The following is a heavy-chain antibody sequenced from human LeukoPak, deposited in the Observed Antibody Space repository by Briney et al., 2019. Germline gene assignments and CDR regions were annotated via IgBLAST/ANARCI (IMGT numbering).Heavy chain of an antibody. CDR3: VGYDSSGYYGGHFDH. J-gene: IGHJ4*02. CDR1: VGPTIGYT. CDR2: IYYSGST. Sequence: SETRSLPCTALVGPTIGYTGSGIRRPPGKGLGGIGYIYYSGSTNYNPSLKSRVTISVDTSKNQFSLKLSSVTAADTAVYYCVGYDSSGYYGGHFDHWGQGTLVTVSS. D-gene: IGHD3-22*01. V-gene: IGHV4-59*13.